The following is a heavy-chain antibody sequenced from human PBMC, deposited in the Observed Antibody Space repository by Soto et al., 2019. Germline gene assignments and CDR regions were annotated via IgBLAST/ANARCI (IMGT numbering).Heavy chain of an antibody. Sequence: QVQLVQSGAEVKKPGASVKVSCKASGYTFITYGVSWVRQAPGQGLDWLGWIITYNGNTRYAERLQGRVTMTTDTTTNTAYMELRNLRSDDTAVYYCARWPTDYYDNSANYFLDYWGQGTLVTFSS. V-gene: IGHV1-18*01. D-gene: IGHD3-22*01. CDR1: GYTFITYG. CDR2: IITYNGNT. J-gene: IGHJ4*02. CDR3: ARWPTDYYDNSANYFLDY.